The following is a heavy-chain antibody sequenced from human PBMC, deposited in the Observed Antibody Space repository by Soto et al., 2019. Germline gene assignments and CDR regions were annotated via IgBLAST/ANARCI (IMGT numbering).Heavy chain of an antibody. CDR3: ARRHGRWLQQDVRNYYYYYGMDV. CDR2: IWYDGSNK. J-gene: IGHJ6*02. D-gene: IGHD5-12*01. CDR1: GFTFSSYG. Sequence: GGSLRLSCAASGFTFSSYGMHWVRQAPGKGLEWVAVIWYDGSNKYYADSVKGRFTISRDNSKNTLYLQMNSLRAEDTAVYYCARRHGRWLQQDVRNYYYYYGMDVWGQGTTVTVSS. V-gene: IGHV3-33*01.